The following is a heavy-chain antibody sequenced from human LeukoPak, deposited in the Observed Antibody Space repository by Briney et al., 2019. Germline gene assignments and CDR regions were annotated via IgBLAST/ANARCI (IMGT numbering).Heavy chain of an antibody. V-gene: IGHV4-59*01. CDR1: DVSISIYY. Sequence: SETLSLTCTVSDVSISIYYWSWIRQPPGKGLEWIGYIYNSGSTIYNPSLKSRVTISADTSKNQFSLKLSSVTAADTAVYYCVRDRELTYWGQGTLVTVSS. D-gene: IGHD5-24*01. CDR3: VRDRELTY. J-gene: IGHJ4*02. CDR2: IYNSGST.